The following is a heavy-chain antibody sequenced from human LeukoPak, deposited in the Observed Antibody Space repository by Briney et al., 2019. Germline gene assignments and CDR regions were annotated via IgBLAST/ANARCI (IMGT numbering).Heavy chain of an antibody. Sequence: KSSETLSLTCTVSGGSISSSSYYWGWIRQPPGKGLEWIGSIYYSGSTYYNPSLKSRVTISVDTSKNQFSLKLSSVTAADTAVYYCARQRITMIVVVTTSDYWGQGTLVTVSS. CDR2: IYYSGST. CDR3: ARQRITMIVVVTTSDY. J-gene: IGHJ4*02. V-gene: IGHV4-39*01. CDR1: GGSISSSSYY. D-gene: IGHD3-22*01.